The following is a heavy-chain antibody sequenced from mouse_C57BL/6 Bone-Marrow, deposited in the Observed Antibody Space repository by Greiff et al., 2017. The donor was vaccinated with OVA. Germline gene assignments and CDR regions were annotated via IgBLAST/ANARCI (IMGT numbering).Heavy chain of an antibody. CDR1: GYAFTNYL. CDR2: INPGSGGT. V-gene: IGHV1-54*01. D-gene: IGHD4-1*01. J-gene: IGHJ2*01. Sequence: QVQLKQSGAELVRPGTSVKVSCKASGYAFTNYLIEWVKQRPGQGLEWIGVINPGSGGTNYNEKFKGKATLTADKSSSTAYMQLSSLTSEDSAVYCCARCGLGRLDYWGQGTTLTVSS. CDR3: ARCGLGRLDY.